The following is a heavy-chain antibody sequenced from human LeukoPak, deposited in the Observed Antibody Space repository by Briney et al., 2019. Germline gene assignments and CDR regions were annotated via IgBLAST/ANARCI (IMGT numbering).Heavy chain of an antibody. J-gene: IGHJ3*02. CDR3: ARHENIFSTFDM. CDR1: GYSFTSYW. V-gene: IGHV5-10-1*01. Sequence: GESLKISCKGSGYSFTSYWITWVRQMPGKGLEWMGRIDPSDSYTNYSPSFQGHVTISADKSISTAYLQWSSLKASDTAIYYCARHENIFSTFDMWRQGTMVTVSS. CDR2: IDPSDSYT. D-gene: IGHD3-9*01.